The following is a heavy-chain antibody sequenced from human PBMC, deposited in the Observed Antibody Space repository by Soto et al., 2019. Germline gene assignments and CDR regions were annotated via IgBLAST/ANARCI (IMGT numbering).Heavy chain of an antibody. V-gene: IGHV1-2*04. CDR1: GYTFTGYY. Sequence: GASVKVSCKASGYTFTGYYMHWVRQAPGQGLEWMGWINPNSGGTNYAQKFQGWVTMTRDTSISTAYMELSRLGSDDTAVYYCARGYCTNGVCYLLEFDPWGQGTLVTVSS. J-gene: IGHJ5*02. CDR2: INPNSGGT. D-gene: IGHD2-8*01. CDR3: ARGYCTNGVCYLLEFDP.